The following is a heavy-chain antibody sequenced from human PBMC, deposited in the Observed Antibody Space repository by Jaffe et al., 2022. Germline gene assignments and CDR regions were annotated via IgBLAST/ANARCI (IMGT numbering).Heavy chain of an antibody. J-gene: IGHJ4*02. D-gene: IGHD6-19*01. CDR2: IYTSGST. V-gene: IGHV4-61*02. CDR3: ARDYTYSSGWQYYFDY. Sequence: QVQLQESGPGLVKPSQTLSLTCTVSGGSISSGSYYWSWIRQPAGKGLEWIGRIYTSGSTNYNPSLKSRVTISVDTSKNQFSLKLSSVTAADTAVYYCARDYTYSSGWQYYFDYWGQGTLVTVSS. CDR1: GGSISSGSYY.